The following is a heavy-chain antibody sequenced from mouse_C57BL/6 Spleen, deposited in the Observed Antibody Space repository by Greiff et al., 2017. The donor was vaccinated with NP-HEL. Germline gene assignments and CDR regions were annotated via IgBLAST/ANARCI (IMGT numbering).Heavy chain of an antibody. J-gene: IGHJ1*03. CDR3: ARCGYSNYGYFDV. V-gene: IGHV1-50*01. Sequence: QVHVKQPGAELVKPGASVKLSCKASGYTFTSYWMQWVKQRPGQGLEWIGEIDPSDSYTNYNQKFKGKATLTVDTSSSTAYMQLSSLTSEDSAVYYCARCGYSNYGYFDVWGTGTTVTVSS. CDR2: IDPSDSYT. CDR1: GYTFTSYW. D-gene: IGHD2-5*01.